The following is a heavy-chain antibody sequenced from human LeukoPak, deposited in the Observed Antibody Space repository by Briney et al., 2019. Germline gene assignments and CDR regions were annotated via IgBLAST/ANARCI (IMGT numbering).Heavy chain of an antibody. J-gene: IGHJ4*02. CDR2: IDPSDSYT. Sequence: GESLKISCKGSGYSFTSYWISWVRQMPGKGLEWMGRIDPSDSYTNYSPSFQGHVTISADKSISTAYLQWSSLKASDTAMYYCASYCSGTSCSNFVYLGQGTQVTVSS. CDR3: ASYCSGTSCSNFVY. D-gene: IGHD2-15*01. CDR1: GYSFTSYW. V-gene: IGHV5-10-1*01.